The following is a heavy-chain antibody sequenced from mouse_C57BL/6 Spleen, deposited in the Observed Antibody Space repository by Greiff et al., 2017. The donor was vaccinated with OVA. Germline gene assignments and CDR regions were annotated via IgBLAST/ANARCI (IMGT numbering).Heavy chain of an antibody. CDR3: AREGGYFDY. D-gene: IGHD3-3*01. CDR2: IDPSDSYT. J-gene: IGHJ2*01. V-gene: IGHV1-69*01. Sequence: VQLQQPGAELVMPGASVKLSCKASGYTFTSYWMHWVKQRPGQGLEWIGEIDPSDSYTYYNQKFKGKSTLTVDKSSSTAYMQLSSLTSEDSAVYYCAREGGYFDYWGQGTTLTVSS. CDR1: GYTFTSYW.